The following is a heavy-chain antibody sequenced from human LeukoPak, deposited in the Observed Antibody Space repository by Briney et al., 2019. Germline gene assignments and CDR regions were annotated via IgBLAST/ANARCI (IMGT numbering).Heavy chain of an antibody. V-gene: IGHV4-59*08. CDR2: IYYSGST. CDR1: GGSISSYY. D-gene: IGHD2-15*01. CDR3: ARLPWGYCSGGSCLGFDY. J-gene: IGHJ4*02. Sequence: SETLSLTCTVSGGSISSYYWSWIRQPPGKGLEWIGYIYYSGSTNYNPSLKSRVTISVDTSKNQFSLKLSSVTAADTAVYYCARLPWGYCSGGSCLGFDYWGQGTLVTVSS.